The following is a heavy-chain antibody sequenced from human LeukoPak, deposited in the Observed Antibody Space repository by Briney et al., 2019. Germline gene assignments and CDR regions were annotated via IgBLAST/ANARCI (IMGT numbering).Heavy chain of an antibody. J-gene: IGHJ4*02. V-gene: IGHV3-64D*06. CDR1: GFTFSRYA. D-gene: IGHD3-10*01. CDR2: ISSNGGST. Sequence: GGSLRLSCSASGFTFSRYAMHWVRQAPGKGLEYVSAISSNGGSTYYADSVKGRLTISRDNSKNTLYLQMSSLRTEDTAVYYCVKDGSGSYYTYYSDYWGQGTLVTVSS. CDR3: VKDGSGSYYTYYSDY.